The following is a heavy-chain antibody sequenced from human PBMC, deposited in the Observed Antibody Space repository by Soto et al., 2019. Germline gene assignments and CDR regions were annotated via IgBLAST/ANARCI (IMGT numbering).Heavy chain of an antibody. V-gene: IGHV4-38-2*01. Sequence: PXETLSLTCAVSGYSISSGNYWPCIRQPPGRGLEWIGSLYHIGSTHYNTSLKSRVTISVDTSKNHFSLELSSVTAADTAIYYCRSSTSCYDESCVDVWGQGTMVTVSS. CDR2: LYHIGST. J-gene: IGHJ6*02. CDR3: RSSTSCYDESCVDV. CDR1: GYSISSGNY. D-gene: IGHD2-2*01.